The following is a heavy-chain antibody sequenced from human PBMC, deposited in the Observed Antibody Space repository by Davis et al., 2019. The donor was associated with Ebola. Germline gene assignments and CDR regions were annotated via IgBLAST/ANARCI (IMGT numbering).Heavy chain of an antibody. CDR3: ATSYSLRFLGFDP. Sequence: AASVKVSCKASRSTFTNYYMHWVRQAPGQGLEWMGLINPSDDSISYSRKIQGRVTVTRDTSTSTVYMELRSLRSEDTAVYYCATSYSLRFLGFDPWGQGTLVTVSS. J-gene: IGHJ5*02. CDR1: RSTFTNYY. CDR2: INPSDDSI. V-gene: IGHV1-46*01. D-gene: IGHD3-3*01.